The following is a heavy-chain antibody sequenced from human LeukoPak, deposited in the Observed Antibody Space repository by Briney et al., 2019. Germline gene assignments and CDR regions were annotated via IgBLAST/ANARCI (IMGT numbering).Heavy chain of an antibody. CDR2: INPSGGST. CDR1: GYTFTSYY. CDR3: ARGGNSYGPDY. J-gene: IGHJ4*02. Sequence: ASVKVSCKASGYTFTSYYMHWVRQAPGQGLEWMGIINPSGGSTSYAQKFQGRVTMTRDTSISTAYMELSRLRSDDTAVYYCARGGNSYGPDYWGQGTLVTVSS. D-gene: IGHD5-18*01. V-gene: IGHV1-46*01.